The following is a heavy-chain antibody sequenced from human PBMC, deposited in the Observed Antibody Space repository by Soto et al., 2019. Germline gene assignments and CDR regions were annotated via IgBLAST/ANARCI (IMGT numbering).Heavy chain of an antibody. V-gene: IGHV1-18*01. Sequence: ASVKFSCKASGYTFTSYGISWVRQAPGQVLECMVWISAYNGNTNYXXKLQGRVXXTADTSTSTAXMELRXLRSDDTAVYYCARDGIVVPAAHDYWAQGTLVTVSS. D-gene: IGHD2-2*01. CDR2: ISAYNGNT. CDR3: ARDGIVVPAAHDY. J-gene: IGHJ4*02. CDR1: GYTFTSYG.